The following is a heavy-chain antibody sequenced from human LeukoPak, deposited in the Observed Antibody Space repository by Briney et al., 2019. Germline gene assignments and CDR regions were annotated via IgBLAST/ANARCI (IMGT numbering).Heavy chain of an antibody. CDR1: GYTFTSYG. CDR3: ARVPPSYGSGSYWAGDY. D-gene: IGHD3-10*01. V-gene: IGHV1-18*01. CDR2: ISAYNGNT. J-gene: IGHJ4*02. Sequence: ASMKVSCKASGYTFTSYGISWVRQAPGQGLEWMGWISAYNGNTNYAQKVQGRVTMTTDTSTSTAYMELRSLRSDDTAVYYCARVPPSYGSGSYWAGDYWGQGTLVTVSS.